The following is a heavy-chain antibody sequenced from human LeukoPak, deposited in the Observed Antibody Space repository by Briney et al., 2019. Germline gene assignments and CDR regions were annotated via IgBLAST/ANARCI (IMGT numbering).Heavy chain of an antibody. CDR2: ISSSSSTI. CDR1: EFTFSSYN. CDR3: ARRAARGRFDP. D-gene: IGHD6-6*01. V-gene: IGHV3-48*01. J-gene: IGHJ5*02. Sequence: PGGSLRLSCAASEFTFSSYNLNWLRQAPGKGLEWVSYISSSSSTIYYADSVKGRFTISRDNAKSSLYLQMNSLRAEDTAVYYCARRAARGRFDPWGQGTLVTVSS.